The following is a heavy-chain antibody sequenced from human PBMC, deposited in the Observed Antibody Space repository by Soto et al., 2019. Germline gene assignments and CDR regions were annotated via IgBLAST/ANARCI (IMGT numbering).Heavy chain of an antibody. CDR3: AREGAGTTPYYYYGMDV. V-gene: IGHV3-30-3*01. D-gene: IGHD1-1*01. CDR1: GFTFSSYA. CDR2: ISYDGSNK. J-gene: IGHJ6*02. Sequence: GGSLRLSCAASGFTFSSYAMHWVRQAPGKGLEWVAVISYDGSNKYYADSVKGRFTISRDNSKNTLYLQMNSLRAEDTAVYYCAREGAGTTPYYYYGMDVWGQGTTVTVSS.